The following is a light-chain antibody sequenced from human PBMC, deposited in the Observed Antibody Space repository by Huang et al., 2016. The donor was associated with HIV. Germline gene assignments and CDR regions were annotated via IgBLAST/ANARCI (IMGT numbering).Light chain of an antibody. CDR1: QSVGNG. CDR2: TAS. CDR3: QQYNRFYT. Sequence: DIQMTQSPSTLSASVGDRVTITCRASQSVGNGLAWYQKKPGQAPKLLIYTASTLQNGVPSRFSGSGSETEFTLTINSLQPDDFATYYCQQYNRFYTFGQGTRLDIK. J-gene: IGKJ2*01. V-gene: IGKV1-5*03.